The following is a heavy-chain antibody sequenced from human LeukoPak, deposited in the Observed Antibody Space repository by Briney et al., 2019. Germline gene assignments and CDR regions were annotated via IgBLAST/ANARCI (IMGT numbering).Heavy chain of an antibody. CDR1: GFTFSSYA. CDR3: AKAEYCTNGVCPWIAFDI. Sequence: PGGSLRLSCAASGFTFSSYAMHWVRQAPGKGLEWVAVISYDGSNKYYADSVKGRFTISRDNSKNTLYLQMNSLRAEDTAVYYCAKAEYCTNGVCPWIAFDIWGQGTMVTVSS. CDR2: ISYDGSNK. J-gene: IGHJ3*02. D-gene: IGHD2-8*01. V-gene: IGHV3-30-3*01.